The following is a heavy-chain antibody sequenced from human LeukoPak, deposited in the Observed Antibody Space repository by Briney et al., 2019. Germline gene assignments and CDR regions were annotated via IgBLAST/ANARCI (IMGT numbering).Heavy chain of an antibody. J-gene: IGHJ4*02. CDR2: VNLQGST. V-gene: IGHV4-4*02. CDR1: GGSTSNTNW. Sequence: SSETLSLTCGVSGGSTSNTNWWTWVRQPPGKGLEWIGEVNLQGSTNYNPSLKSRVAISVDKSENHISLKLTSVTAADTAVYYCAREGGPYRPLDYSGQGTLVTVAS. CDR3: AREGGPYRPLDY.